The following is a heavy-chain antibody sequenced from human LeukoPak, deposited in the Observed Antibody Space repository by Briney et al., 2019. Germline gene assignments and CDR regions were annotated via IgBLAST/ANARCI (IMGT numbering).Heavy chain of an antibody. CDR3: AKEGYYGSGSFPDS. V-gene: IGHV3-30-3*01. CDR2: TSVDGGIK. CDR1: GFTFNTYD. Sequence: GGSLRLSCVASGFTFNTYDMHWVRQAPGKGLEWVAVTSVDGGIKIYADSVQGRLSISRDNSKNTLYLQMNSLRTDDTAVYYCAKEGYYGSGSFPDSWGQGTLVTVSS. D-gene: IGHD3-10*01. J-gene: IGHJ4*02.